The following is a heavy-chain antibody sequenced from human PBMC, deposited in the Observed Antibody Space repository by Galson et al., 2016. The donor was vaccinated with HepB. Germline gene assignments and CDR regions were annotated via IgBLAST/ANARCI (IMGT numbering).Heavy chain of an antibody. J-gene: IGHJ5*02. D-gene: IGHD2-2*03. CDR3: AGSLDKPGGWLDP. CDR1: GFTLNNYG. V-gene: IGHV3-33*01. Sequence: SLRLSCAASGFTLNNYGMHWVRQAPGKGLEWVAGIWYDGSKMYYADSVKGRFTVSRDNSENTVYLQMNSLRGEDTAMYYCAGSLDKPGGWLDPWGQGTLVTVSS. CDR2: IWYDGSKM.